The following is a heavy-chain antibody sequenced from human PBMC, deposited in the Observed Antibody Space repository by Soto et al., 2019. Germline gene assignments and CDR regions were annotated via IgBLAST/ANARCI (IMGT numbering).Heavy chain of an antibody. J-gene: IGHJ4*02. CDR2: ISAYNGNT. D-gene: IGHD6-19*01. V-gene: IGHV1-18*01. CDR3: ARDGGKYSSGWYYFDY. CDR1: CYTFTSYG. Sequence: SCYTFTSYGXSWVRQAPGQGLEWMGWISAYNGNTNYAQKLQGRVTMTTDTSTSTAYMELRSLRSDDTAVYYCARDGGKYSSGWYYFDYWGQGTLVTVSS.